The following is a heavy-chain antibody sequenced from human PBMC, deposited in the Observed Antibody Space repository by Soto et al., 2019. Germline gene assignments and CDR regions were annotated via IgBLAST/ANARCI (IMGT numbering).Heavy chain of an antibody. CDR3: ARKDKSGYFNWFDT. J-gene: IGHJ5*02. Sequence: GESLKISCQGLGYSFSYYWIGWVRQMPGKGLEWMGIIFPSDSDTRYSPSLQGQVTISADRYTSTVFLQWASLKASDTAVYFCARKDKSGYFNWFDTWGKGTLVNVS. D-gene: IGHD5-12*01. V-gene: IGHV5-51*01. CDR1: GYSFSYYW. CDR2: IFPSDSDT.